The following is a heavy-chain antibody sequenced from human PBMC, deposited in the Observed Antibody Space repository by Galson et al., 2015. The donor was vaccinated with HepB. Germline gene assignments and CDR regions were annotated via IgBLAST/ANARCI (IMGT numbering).Heavy chain of an antibody. CDR1: GYTFSSYG. V-gene: IGHV1-18*01. D-gene: IGHD2-21*02. CDR2: ISGYSGDT. J-gene: IGHJ5*02. CDR3: ARGALKVSGAAIHLNWFDP. Sequence: SVKVSCKASGYTFSSYGISWVRQAPGQGPEWMGWISGYSGDTNYAQNFQGRVTMTTDTSTSTAYMELSSLRSEDTAVYYCARGALKVSGAAIHLNWFDPWGQGTLVTVSS.